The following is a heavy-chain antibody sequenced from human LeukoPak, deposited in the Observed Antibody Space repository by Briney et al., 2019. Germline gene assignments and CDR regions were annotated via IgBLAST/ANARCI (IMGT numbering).Heavy chain of an antibody. CDR2: IKQDGSEK. CDR3: ARGYNDILTGYYPYYFDY. Sequence: GGSLRLSCAASGFTFSSYWMSWVRQAPGKGLEWVANIKQDGSEKYYVDSVKGRFTISRDNAKNSLYLQMNSLRAEDTAVYYCARGYNDILTGYYPYYFDYWGQGTLVTVSS. J-gene: IGHJ4*02. D-gene: IGHD3-9*01. CDR1: GFTFSSYW. V-gene: IGHV3-7*01.